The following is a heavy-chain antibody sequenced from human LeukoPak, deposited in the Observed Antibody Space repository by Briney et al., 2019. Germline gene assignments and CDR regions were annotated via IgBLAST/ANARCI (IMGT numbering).Heavy chain of an antibody. CDR1: GFTFSSYA. CDR2: ISDSGGTT. Sequence: GGSLRLSCAASGFTFSSYAMSWVRHAPGEGLEWVSAISDSGGTTYYADSVKGRFTISRDNSKNTLYLRMNSLRGEDTAVYYCAKLTRGYCSSTACPNWFDPWGQGTLVTVSS. V-gene: IGHV3-23*01. CDR3: AKLTRGYCSSTACPNWFDP. D-gene: IGHD2-2*01. J-gene: IGHJ5*02.